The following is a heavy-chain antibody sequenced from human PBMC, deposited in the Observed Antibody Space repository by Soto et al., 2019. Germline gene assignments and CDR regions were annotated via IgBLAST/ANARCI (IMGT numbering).Heavy chain of an antibody. J-gene: IGHJ4*02. V-gene: IGHV3-74*01. Sequence: PGGSLRLSCATSGFTFSDEWMHWVRQAPGKGPVWVSRINKDGSYRNYADFVEGRFTISRDDAKSELYLQMDRLRAEDTAVYYCARGGLEPFDYLGQGALVTVSS. CDR1: GFTFSDEW. CDR2: INKDGSYR. CDR3: ARGGLEPFDY. D-gene: IGHD1-1*01.